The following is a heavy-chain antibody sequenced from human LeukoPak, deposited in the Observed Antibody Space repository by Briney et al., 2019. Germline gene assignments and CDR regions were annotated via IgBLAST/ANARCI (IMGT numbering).Heavy chain of an antibody. J-gene: IGHJ4*02. Sequence: PSETLSLTCSVSGGSISSYYWSWIRQPPGKGLEWIGYIYYNGSTSYSPSLRSRVTISVDTSKNQFSLKLSSVTAAGTAVYYCARRVGSWYNFDYWGQGTLVTVSS. D-gene: IGHD6-13*01. CDR3: ARRVGSWYNFDY. CDR2: IYYNGST. CDR1: GGSISSYY. V-gene: IGHV4-59*08.